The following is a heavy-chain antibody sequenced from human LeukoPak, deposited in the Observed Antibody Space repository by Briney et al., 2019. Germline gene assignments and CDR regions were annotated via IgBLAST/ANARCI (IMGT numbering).Heavy chain of an antibody. D-gene: IGHD3-10*01. CDR2: IYSGGST. J-gene: IGHJ3*02. CDR1: GFTVSSNY. V-gene: IGHV3-53*01. CDR3: ARKWFGELLYDAFDI. Sequence: GGSLRLSGAASGFTVSSNYMSWVRQAPGKGLEWVSVIYSGGSTYYADSVKGRFTISRDNSKNTLYLQMNSLRAEDTAVYYCARKWFGELLYDAFDIWGQGTMVTVSS.